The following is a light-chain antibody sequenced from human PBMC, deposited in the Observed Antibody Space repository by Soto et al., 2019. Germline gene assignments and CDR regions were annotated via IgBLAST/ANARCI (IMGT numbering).Light chain of an antibody. V-gene: IGLV1-44*01. CDR1: SSNIGTNP. J-gene: IGLJ3*02. Sequence: QLVLTQSPSASGTPGQRVTISCSGSSSNIGTNPVNWFQQLPGTAPKLLIYSNNQRPSGVPDRFSGSKSGTSASLAISGLQSEDEADYYCAAWDDSLNGGVFGGGTKLTVL. CDR3: AAWDDSLNGGV. CDR2: SNN.